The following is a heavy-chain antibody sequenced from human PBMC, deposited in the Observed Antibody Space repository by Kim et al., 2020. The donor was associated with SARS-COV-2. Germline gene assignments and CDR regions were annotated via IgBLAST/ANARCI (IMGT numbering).Heavy chain of an antibody. D-gene: IGHD3-3*01. CDR3: ARGLVGYDFWSGSRSHYYYGMDV. CDR2: ISYDGSNK. J-gene: IGHJ6*02. CDR1: GFTFSSYA. Sequence: GGSLRLSCAASGFTFSSYAMHWVRQAPGKGLEWVAVISYDGSNKYYADSVKGRFTISRDNSKNTLYLQMNSLRAEDTAVYYCARGLVGYDFWSGSRSHYYYGMDVWGQGTTVTVSS. V-gene: IGHV3-30-3*01.